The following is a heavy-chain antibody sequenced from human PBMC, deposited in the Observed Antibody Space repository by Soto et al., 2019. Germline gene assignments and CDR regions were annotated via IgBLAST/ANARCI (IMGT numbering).Heavy chain of an antibody. Sequence: QIQLVQSGAEVKKPGASVKVSCKASGYTFISYGISWVRQAPGQGLEWMGWISPYTANTNYAQKFQGRVTMTTDTSTSTAYMELRTLRSDDSAVYYCARAGYSTSWYGILSTVAHGVEIDYWGQGTLVTVSS. V-gene: IGHV1-18*01. J-gene: IGHJ4*02. CDR3: ARAGYSTSWYGILSTVAHGVEIDY. D-gene: IGHD6-13*01. CDR1: GYTFISYG. CDR2: ISPYTANT.